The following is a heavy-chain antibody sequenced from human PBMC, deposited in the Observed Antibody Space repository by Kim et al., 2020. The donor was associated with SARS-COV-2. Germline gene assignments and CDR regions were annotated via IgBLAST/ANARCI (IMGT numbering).Heavy chain of an antibody. V-gene: IGHV5-51*01. CDR1: GYRFTTYW. D-gene: IGHD3-10*01. J-gene: IGHJ3*02. Sequence: GESLKISCQGSGYRFTTYWVAWVRQVPGKGLEYMGRIYPADSDARYSPSFQGHVTMSADKSVSTAYLQWQSLETSDTAIYFFAKMRSGTFGENAFDIWGQ. CDR2: IYPADSDA. CDR3: AKMRSGTFGENAFDI.